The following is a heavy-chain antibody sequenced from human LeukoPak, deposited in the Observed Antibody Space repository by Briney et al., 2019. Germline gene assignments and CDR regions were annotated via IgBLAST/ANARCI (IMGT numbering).Heavy chain of an antibody. CDR1: GYSFSNYW. D-gene: IGHD3-9*01. Sequence: GESLKISCKGSGYSFSNYWIGWVRQMPGKGLEWMGIIYPGDSDTGYSPSFQGQVTISADKSISTAYLQWSSLKASDTAMFYCAIEEEGAIRYVDYWGQGTLVTVSS. J-gene: IGHJ4*02. V-gene: IGHV5-51*01. CDR3: AIEEEGAIRYVDY. CDR2: IYPGDSDT.